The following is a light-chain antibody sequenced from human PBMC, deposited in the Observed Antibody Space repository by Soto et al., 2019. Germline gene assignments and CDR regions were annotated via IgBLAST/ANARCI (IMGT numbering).Light chain of an antibody. CDR1: QSITSN. CDR3: QKYNKWPPF. Sequence: EIVPTQSPATLCVSPGGSATLSCRATQSITSNLAWYPQQPGQSPRLLIYGASSRATGVPVRFSGSGSGVAFTLTISGPQSEAFAVYHCQKYNKWPPFFGTGTKV. J-gene: IGKJ3*01. V-gene: IGKV3-15*01. CDR2: GAS.